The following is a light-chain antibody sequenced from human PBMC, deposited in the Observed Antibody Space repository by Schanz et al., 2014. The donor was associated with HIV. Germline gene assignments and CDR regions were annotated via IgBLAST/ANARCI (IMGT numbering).Light chain of an antibody. CDR3: AAWDVNLNGPV. V-gene: IGLV1-51*01. CDR1: SSNLGNSF. Sequence: QSVLMQPPSVSAAPGQKVSISCSGNSSNLGNSFVSWYQQLPITAPRLLIYDNSKRPSGIPDRFSGSKSGTSATLGITGLQTGDEADYYCAAWDVNLNGPVFGGGTKLTVL. J-gene: IGLJ2*01. CDR2: DNS.